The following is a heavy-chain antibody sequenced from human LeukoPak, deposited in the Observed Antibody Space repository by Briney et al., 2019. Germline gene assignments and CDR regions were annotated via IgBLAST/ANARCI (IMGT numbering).Heavy chain of an antibody. CDR1: GYTFTSYG. V-gene: IGHV1-18*01. Sequence: ASVKVSCKASGYTFTSYGISWVRQAPGQGLEWMGWISAYNGNTNYAQKLQGRVTMTTDTSTSTAYMELRSLRSDDTAVYYCARDGIVGGVFDAFGIWGQGTMVTVSS. D-gene: IGHD1-26*01. CDR2: ISAYNGNT. CDR3: ARDGIVGGVFDAFGI. J-gene: IGHJ3*02.